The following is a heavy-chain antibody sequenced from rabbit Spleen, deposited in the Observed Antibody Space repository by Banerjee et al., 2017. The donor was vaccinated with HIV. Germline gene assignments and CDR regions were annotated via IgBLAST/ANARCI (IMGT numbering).Heavy chain of an antibody. Sequence: QSLEESGGDLVKPGASLTLTCKASGFDFSNIYYMCWVRQAPGKGLEWIGCIYTGGGYTYYAGWAKGRFTISKTSSTTVTLQMTSLTAADTATYFCARAYIGWSGYYPWGQGTLVTVS. V-gene: IGHV1S40*01. D-gene: IGHD1-1*01. CDR3: ARAYIGWSGYYP. CDR2: IYTGGGYT. CDR1: GFDFSNIYY. J-gene: IGHJ2*01.